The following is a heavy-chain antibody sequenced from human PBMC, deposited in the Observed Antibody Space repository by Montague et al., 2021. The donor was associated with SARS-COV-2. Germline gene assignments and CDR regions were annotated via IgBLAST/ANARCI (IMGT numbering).Heavy chain of an antibody. Sequence: SETLSLTCAVYGGSVSDYYWSWIRQPPGTGLEWNGEINHSGSTNYNPSLKSRVTTSVDTSKNQFSLTLTSVTAADTAVYYCARGPRITMIVVVITDIWFDPWGQGTLVTVSS. J-gene: IGHJ5*02. V-gene: IGHV4-34*01. CDR1: GGSVSDYY. D-gene: IGHD3-22*01. CDR2: INHSGST. CDR3: ARGPRITMIVVVITDIWFDP.